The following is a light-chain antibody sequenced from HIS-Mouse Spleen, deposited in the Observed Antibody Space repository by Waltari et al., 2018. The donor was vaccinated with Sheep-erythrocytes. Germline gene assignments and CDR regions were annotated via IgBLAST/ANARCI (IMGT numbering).Light chain of an antibody. CDR3: CSYAGSYNHV. J-gene: IGLJ1*01. CDR1: SSDVGGYNY. CDR2: DVS. V-gene: IGLV2-11*01. Sequence: QYALTQPRSVSGSPGQAVTISCTGTSSDVGGYNYVSWYQQYPGKAPKLMIYDVSKRPSRFPDRFSGSKSVNTASLTISGPQAEDEAEYYCCSYAGSYNHVFATGTKVTVL.